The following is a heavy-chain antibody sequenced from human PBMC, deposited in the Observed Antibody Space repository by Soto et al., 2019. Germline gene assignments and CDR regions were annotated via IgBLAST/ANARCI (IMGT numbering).Heavy chain of an antibody. CDR3: ATPQLGPEKILNP. D-gene: IGHD1-1*01. CDR1: GFNFKTYS. CDR2: ISETSIAI. V-gene: IGHV3-48*02. Sequence: EVQLVESGGGLVQPGGSLRLSCAASGFNFKTYSMNWVRQAPGKGLEWVSYISETSIAIYYRDSVKGRFTISRDNARNTRYLQRKSLRNKDTAAYSCATPQLGPEKILNPWGQETL. J-gene: IGHJ5*02.